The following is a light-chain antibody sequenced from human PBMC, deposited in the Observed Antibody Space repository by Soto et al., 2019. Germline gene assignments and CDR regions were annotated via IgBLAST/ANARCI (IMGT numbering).Light chain of an antibody. CDR3: TSWGI. J-gene: IGLJ1*01. Sequence: QSVLTQPASVSGSPGQSITISCTGTTSDIGDYNYVSWYQHLPDKVPKLIISLVSNRPSGVSNRFSGSESGNTASLTISGLQAEGEGDYYCTSWGIFGPGTKVTVL. V-gene: IGLV2-14*01. CDR1: TSDIGDYNY. CDR2: LVS.